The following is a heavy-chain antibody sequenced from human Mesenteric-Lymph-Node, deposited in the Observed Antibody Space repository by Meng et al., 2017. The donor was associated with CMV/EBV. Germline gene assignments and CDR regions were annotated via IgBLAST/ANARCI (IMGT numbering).Heavy chain of an antibody. CDR3: ATHSTYCSSTTCYVTY. V-gene: IGHV3-23*01. CDR1: GFTFRNYA. CDR2: ISGGGGST. Sequence: GESLKISCAASGFTFRNYAMSWVRQAPGKGLEWVSAISGGGGSTYYADSVKGRFTISRDNSKNTLYLQMNSLRAEDTAVYYCATHSTYCSSTTCYVTYWGQGTLVTVSS. D-gene: IGHD2-2*01. J-gene: IGHJ4*02.